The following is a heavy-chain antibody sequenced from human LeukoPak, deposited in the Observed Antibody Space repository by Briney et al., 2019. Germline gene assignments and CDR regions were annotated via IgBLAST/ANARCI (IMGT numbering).Heavy chain of an antibody. Sequence: SETLSLTCAVYGGSFSGYYWSWIRQPPGKGLEWIGEINHSGSTNYNPSLQSRVTISVDTSKNQFSLKLSSVAAADPAVYYCARGYRYSSGWNYIPPANAFDIWGQGTMVTVSS. V-gene: IGHV4-34*01. J-gene: IGHJ3*02. CDR2: INHSGST. CDR1: GGSFSGYY. CDR3: ARGYRYSSGWNYIPPANAFDI. D-gene: IGHD6-19*01.